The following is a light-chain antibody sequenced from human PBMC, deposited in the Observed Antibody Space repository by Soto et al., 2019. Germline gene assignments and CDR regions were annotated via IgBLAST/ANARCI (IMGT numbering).Light chain of an antibody. CDR2: STN. J-gene: IGLJ3*02. Sequence: QTVVTQEPSFSVSPGGTVTLTCGLSSGSVSTSYYPSWYQQTPGQAPRTLIYSTNTRSSGVPDRFSGSILGNKAALTITGAQADDESDYYCVLYMGSGTWVLCGWTKLTVL. CDR3: VLYMGSGTWV. V-gene: IGLV8-61*01. CDR1: SGSVSTSYY.